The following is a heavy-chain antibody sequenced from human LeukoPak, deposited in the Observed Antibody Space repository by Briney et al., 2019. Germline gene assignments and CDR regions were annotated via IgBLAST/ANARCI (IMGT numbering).Heavy chain of an antibody. D-gene: IGHD2-15*01. CDR1: GYSISSGYY. V-gene: IGHV4-38-2*02. CDR3: ARDRGRGYFDY. J-gene: IGHJ4*02. CDR2: IYHSGST. Sequence: SETLSLTCTVSGYSISSGYYWCWIRQPPGKRLEWIGSIYHSGSTYYNPSLKSRVTISVDTPKNQFSLKLSSVTAADTAVYYCARDRGRGYFDYWGQGTLVTVSS.